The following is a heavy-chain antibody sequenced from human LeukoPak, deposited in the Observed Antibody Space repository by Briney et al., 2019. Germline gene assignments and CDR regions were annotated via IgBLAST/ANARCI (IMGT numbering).Heavy chain of an antibody. V-gene: IGHV1-69*05. Sequence: KVSCKASGGTFSSYAISWVRQAPGQGLEWMGGIIPIFGTANYAQKFQGRVTITTDESTSTAYMELSSLRSEDTAVYYCARDRRGYSGYDYGYYYYYMDVWGKGTTVTVSS. CDR2: IIPIFGTA. J-gene: IGHJ6*03. D-gene: IGHD5-12*01. CDR1: GGTFSSYA. CDR3: ARDRRGYSGYDYGYYYYYMDV.